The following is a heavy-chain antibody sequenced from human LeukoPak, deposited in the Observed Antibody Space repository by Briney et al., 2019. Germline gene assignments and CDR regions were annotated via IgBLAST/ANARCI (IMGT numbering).Heavy chain of an antibody. CDR2: IYYSGST. Sequence: SETLSLTCTVSGGSISSGGYYWGWIRQPPGKGLEWIGSIYYSGSTYYNPSLKSRVTISVDTSKNQFSLKLSSVTAADTAVYYCVMLYCGGDCYSGWWFDPWGQGTLVTVSS. D-gene: IGHD2-21*02. CDR3: VMLYCGGDCYSGWWFDP. V-gene: IGHV4-39*07. CDR1: GGSISSGGYY. J-gene: IGHJ5*02.